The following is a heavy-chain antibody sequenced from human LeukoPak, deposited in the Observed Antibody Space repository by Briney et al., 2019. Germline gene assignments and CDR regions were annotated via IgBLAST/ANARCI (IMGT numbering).Heavy chain of an antibody. V-gene: IGHV4-39*01. Sequence: SETLSLTCTVSGDSISSYNYFWGWIRQPPGKGLEWVGSIYYRGNTYYNPSLKSRVTISGDMSKNQFSLKLTSVTAADTAVFYCARRSQTTAGRGIDYWGQGTLVTVSS. CDR1: GDSISSYNYF. CDR2: IYYRGNT. J-gene: IGHJ4*02. CDR3: ARRSQTTAGRGIDY. D-gene: IGHD6-13*01.